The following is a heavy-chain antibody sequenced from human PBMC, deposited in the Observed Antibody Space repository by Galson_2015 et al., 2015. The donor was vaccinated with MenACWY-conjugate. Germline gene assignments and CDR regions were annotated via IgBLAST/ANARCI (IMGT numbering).Heavy chain of an antibody. J-gene: IGHJ6*02. D-gene: IGHD1-26*01. CDR3: ARHPPGGRGMDV. Sequence: QSGAEVKKPGESLKISCKTTGHSFTTYWIAWVRQMPGKGLEWMGLISPGDSNTRYSPSFQGQVTISADKSINTAYLQWSSLRASDTAMYYCARHPPGGRGMDVWGQGTTVTVSS. CDR2: ISPGDSNT. V-gene: IGHV5-51*01. CDR1: GHSFTTYW.